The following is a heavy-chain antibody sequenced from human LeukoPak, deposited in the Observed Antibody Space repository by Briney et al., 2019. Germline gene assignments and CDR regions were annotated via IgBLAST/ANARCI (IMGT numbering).Heavy chain of an antibody. CDR3: ARDRYYYGSGSSSFDY. Sequence: PGRSLRLSCAASGFTFSSYSMNWVRQAPGKGLEWVSYISSSSSTIYYADSVKGRFTISRDNAKNSLYLQMNSLRAEDTAVYYCARDRYYYGSGSSSFDYWGQGTLVTVSS. CDR2: ISSSSSTI. D-gene: IGHD3-10*01. V-gene: IGHV3-48*01. J-gene: IGHJ4*02. CDR1: GFTFSSYS.